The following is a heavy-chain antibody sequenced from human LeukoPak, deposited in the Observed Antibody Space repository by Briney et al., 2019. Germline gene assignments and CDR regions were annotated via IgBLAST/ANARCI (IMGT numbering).Heavy chain of an antibody. V-gene: IGHV3-7*01. Sequence: GGSLRLSCAASGFTFSSYWMSWVRQAPGKGLVWVANIKQDGSEKYYVDSVKGQFTISRDNAKNSLYLQMNSLRAEDTAVYYCAREGTRYSYGFFDYWGQGTLVTVSS. CDR3: AREGTRYSYGFFDY. D-gene: IGHD5-18*01. J-gene: IGHJ4*02. CDR1: GFTFSSYW. CDR2: IKQDGSEK.